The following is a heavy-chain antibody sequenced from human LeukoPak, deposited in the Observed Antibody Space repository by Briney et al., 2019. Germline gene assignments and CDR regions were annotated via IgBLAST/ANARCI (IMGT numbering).Heavy chain of an antibody. J-gene: IGHJ5*02. D-gene: IGHD3-10*01. CDR2: IYYSGST. Sequence: GSLRLSCAASGFTFSSYAMSWVRQAPGKGLEWIGYIYYSGSTNYNPSLKSRVTISVDTSKNQFSLKLSSVTAADTAVYYCTRTGSMVRGVISNWFDPWGQGTLVTVSS. CDR1: GFTFSSYA. CDR3: TRTGSMVRGVISNWFDP. V-gene: IGHV4-59*01.